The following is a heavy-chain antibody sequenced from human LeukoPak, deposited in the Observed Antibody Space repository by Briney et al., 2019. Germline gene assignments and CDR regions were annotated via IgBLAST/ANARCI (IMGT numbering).Heavy chain of an antibody. D-gene: IGHD3-22*01. CDR3: ARDSAYYDSSGYYGY. CDR1: GYTFTNYY. V-gene: IGHV1-46*01. Sequence: ASVKVSCKASGYTFTNYYMHWVRQAPGQGLEWMGIINPSGGSTSYAQKFQGRVTMTRDTSTSTVYMELSSLRSEDTAVYYCARDSAYYDSSGYYGYWGQGTLVTVSS. CDR2: INPSGGST. J-gene: IGHJ4*02.